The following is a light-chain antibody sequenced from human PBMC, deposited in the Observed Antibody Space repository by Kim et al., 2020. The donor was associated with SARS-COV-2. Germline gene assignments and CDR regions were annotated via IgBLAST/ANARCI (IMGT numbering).Light chain of an antibody. CDR2: SNV. CDR1: TSNIGTNA. V-gene: IGLV1-44*01. J-gene: IGLJ2*01. CDR3: SAWDDSLNGVI. Sequence: ELTQPPSASGTPGQRVTISCSGSTSNIGTNAVNWYQQLPGTAPKLLIYSNVHRPSGVPDRFSGSKSGTSASLAISGLQSEDEADYYCSAWDDSLNGVIFGGGTQLTVL.